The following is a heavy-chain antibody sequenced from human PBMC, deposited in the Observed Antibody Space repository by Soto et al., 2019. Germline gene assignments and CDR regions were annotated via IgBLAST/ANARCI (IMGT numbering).Heavy chain of an antibody. D-gene: IGHD2-21*01. CDR3: ARWLYSGDQ. Sequence: QVRLVQSGAEVKKPGASVKVSCKASGYIFTNYYIHWVRQAPGQGLEWMAIINPNGGSTNCAQECQGGITLTRDTATSTVYLDPSRLPSEYMAVYYCARWLYSGDQWGKGTLVTVSS. V-gene: IGHV1-46*01. J-gene: IGHJ5*02. CDR1: GYIFTNYY. CDR2: INPNGGST.